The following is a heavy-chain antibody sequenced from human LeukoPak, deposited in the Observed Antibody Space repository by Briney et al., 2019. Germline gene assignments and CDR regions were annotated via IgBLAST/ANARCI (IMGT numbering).Heavy chain of an antibody. CDR1: GFTFSNYW. CDR3: ARGVYGAYFDF. CDR2: ISQDGSGK. Sequence: GGSLRLSCGASGFTFSNYWMSWVRQAPGKGLEWVINISQDGSGKNYADSVEGRFTISRDNAKNSLYLQMNSLRAEDTAVYYCARGVYGAYFDFWGQGTLVTVSS. V-gene: IGHV3-7*03. D-gene: IGHD4-17*01. J-gene: IGHJ4*02.